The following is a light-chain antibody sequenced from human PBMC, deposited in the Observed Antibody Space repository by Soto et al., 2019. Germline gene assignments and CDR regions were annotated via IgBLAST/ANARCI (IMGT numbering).Light chain of an antibody. CDR3: QEFSSYPLT. J-gene: IGKJ4*01. Sequence: EFVLTQSPGTLSLSPGERATLSCRASQTVRNNYLAWYQQKPGQAPRLLIYDASSRTTGIPDRFSGGGSGTDYTHTQNRLKPQHFAVYYCQEFSSYPLTIGGGTKADIK. V-gene: IGKV3-20*01. CDR1: QTVRNNY. CDR2: DAS.